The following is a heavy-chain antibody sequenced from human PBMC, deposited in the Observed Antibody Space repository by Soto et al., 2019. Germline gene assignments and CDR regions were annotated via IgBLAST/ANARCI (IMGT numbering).Heavy chain of an antibody. CDR1: GGSISGDTYY. CDR3: ARVERTLSTPFAYGMDV. V-gene: IGHV4-39*07. J-gene: IGHJ6*02. D-gene: IGHD2-2*01. CDR2: IYYSGNP. Sequence: SETLSLTCTVSGGSISGDTYYWGWIRQPPGKGLEWIGSIYYSGNPFYNPSLQSRVTISVDQSKNQFSLSLGSVTAADTAMYYCARVERTLSTPFAYGMDVWGQGTTVTVSS.